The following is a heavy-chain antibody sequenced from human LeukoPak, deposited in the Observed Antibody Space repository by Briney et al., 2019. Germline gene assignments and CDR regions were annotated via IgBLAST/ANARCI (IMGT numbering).Heavy chain of an antibody. Sequence: SETLSLTCTVSGGSISSYYWSWIRQPPGKGLELIGYIYYSRSTNYNPSLKSRVTISVDTSKNQFSLKLSSVTAADTAVYYCARGGMGLLLWEAFDYWGQGTLVTVSS. CDR3: ARGGMGLLLWEAFDY. CDR2: IYYSRST. J-gene: IGHJ4*02. D-gene: IGHD3-16*01. CDR1: GGSISSYY. V-gene: IGHV4-59*01.